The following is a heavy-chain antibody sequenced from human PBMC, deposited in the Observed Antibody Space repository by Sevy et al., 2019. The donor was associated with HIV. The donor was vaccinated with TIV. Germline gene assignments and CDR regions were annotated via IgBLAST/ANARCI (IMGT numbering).Heavy chain of an antibody. CDR1: GFTFRDAW. J-gene: IGHJ4*02. V-gene: IGHV3-15*01. D-gene: IGHD2-8*01. CDR3: INNRGFCTNGVSGEYFDY. Sequence: GGSLRLSCAASGFTFRDAWMTWVRQAPGKGLEWVGRIKSKTDGETTDYATPVKGRFTISRDDSKNTLYLQMNSLKTEDTALYYCINNRGFCTNGVSGEYFDYWGQGTLVTLSS. CDR2: IKSKTDGETT.